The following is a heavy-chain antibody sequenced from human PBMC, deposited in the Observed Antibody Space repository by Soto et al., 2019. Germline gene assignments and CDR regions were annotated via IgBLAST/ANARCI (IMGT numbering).Heavy chain of an antibody. CDR2: IIPIFGTA. J-gene: IGHJ6*02. D-gene: IGHD6-13*01. Sequence: QVQLVQSGAEVKKPGSSVKVSCKASGGTFSSYAISWVRQAPGQGLEWLGGIIPIFGTANYAKKFNGRVTITSEESTSTDYMELSSMRSEDTAVYYCARGGFGFTSSSWSNYCGMDVWGQATTVTVSS. CDR1: GGTFSSYA. CDR3: ARGGFGFTSSSWSNYCGMDV. V-gene: IGHV1-69*01.